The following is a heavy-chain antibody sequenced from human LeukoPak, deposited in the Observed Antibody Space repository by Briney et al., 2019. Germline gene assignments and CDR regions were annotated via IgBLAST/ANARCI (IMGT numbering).Heavy chain of an antibody. CDR3: VKEGYSYGDDF. Sequence: GRSLRLSCAASGFTFSNYAMHWVRPAPGRGLGWVAVIQYDGTNKYYAESVRGRFTISRDNSKSTVYLQVNNLRGEDTAVYYCVKEGYSYGDDFWGQGTLVIVSS. V-gene: IGHV3-33*05. CDR1: GFTFSNYA. D-gene: IGHD5-18*01. J-gene: IGHJ4*02. CDR2: IQYDGTNK.